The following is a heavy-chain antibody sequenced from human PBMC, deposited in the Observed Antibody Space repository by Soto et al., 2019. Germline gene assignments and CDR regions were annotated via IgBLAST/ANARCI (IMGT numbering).Heavy chain of an antibody. D-gene: IGHD2-2*02. CDR3: TRGSGATTIPFDY. CDR1: GFSFSTST. CDR2: IGRTGIDR. J-gene: IGHJ4*02. Sequence: PGGSLRLSCAASGFSFSTSTMNWVRQAPGKGLEFVSSIGRTGIDRYYIDSVKGRFTISRDNAQNSLYLQMNSLRGEDTARYFCTRGSGATTIPFDYWGQGALVTVSS. V-gene: IGHV3-21*01.